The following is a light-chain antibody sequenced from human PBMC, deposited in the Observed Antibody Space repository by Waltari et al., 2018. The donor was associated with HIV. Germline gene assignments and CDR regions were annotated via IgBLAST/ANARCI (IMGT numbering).Light chain of an antibody. CDR1: SSDVGGYNY. Sequence: QSALTQPPSASGSPGQSVTISCTGTSSDVGGYNYVSWYQHHPGKAPKLIIYEVNKRPSGVPDRFSGSKSGNTASLTVSGLQAEDEADYYCSSYAGSTDVFGTGTKVTVL. CDR3: SSYAGSTDV. J-gene: IGLJ1*01. V-gene: IGLV2-8*01. CDR2: EVN.